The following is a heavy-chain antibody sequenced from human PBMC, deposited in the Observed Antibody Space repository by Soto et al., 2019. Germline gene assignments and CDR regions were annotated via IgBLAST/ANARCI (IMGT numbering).Heavy chain of an antibody. D-gene: IGHD6-13*01. CDR2: IYHSGST. CDR1: GGSISSSNW. V-gene: IGHV4-4*02. Sequence: SETLSLTCAVSGGSISSSNWWSWARQPPGKGLEWIGEIYHSGSTNYNPSLKSRVTISVDKSKNQFSLKLSSVTAADTAVYYCARDLGEQQLVLDYWGQGTLVTVSS. J-gene: IGHJ4*02. CDR3: ARDLGEQQLVLDY.